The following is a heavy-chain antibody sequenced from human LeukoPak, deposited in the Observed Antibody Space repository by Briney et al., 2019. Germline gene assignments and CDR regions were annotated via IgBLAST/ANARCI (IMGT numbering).Heavy chain of an antibody. CDR1: GYTFTSYY. D-gene: IGHD6-19*01. CDR3: ARKDIAVAGTGRANWFDP. V-gene: IGHV1-46*01. J-gene: IGHJ5*02. Sequence: ASVKVSCKASGYTFTSYYMHCVRQAPGQGLEWMGIINPSGGSTSYAQKFQGRVTMTRDTSTSTVYMELSSLRSEDTAVYYCARKDIAVAGTGRANWFDPWGQGTLVTVSS. CDR2: INPSGGST.